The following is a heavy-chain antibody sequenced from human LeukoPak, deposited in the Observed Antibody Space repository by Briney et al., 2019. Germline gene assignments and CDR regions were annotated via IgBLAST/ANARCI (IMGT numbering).Heavy chain of an antibody. CDR3: ARDKAVTTELTQYFHH. CDR2: IIPILGIA. J-gene: IGHJ1*01. D-gene: IGHD4-11*01. Sequence: SVKASCKASGGTFSSYAISWVRQAPGQGLEWMGRIIPILGIANYAQKFQGRVTITADKSTSTAYMELRSLTSDDTAVYYCARDKAVTTELTQYFHHWGQGTLVTVSS. V-gene: IGHV1-69*04. CDR1: GGTFSSYA.